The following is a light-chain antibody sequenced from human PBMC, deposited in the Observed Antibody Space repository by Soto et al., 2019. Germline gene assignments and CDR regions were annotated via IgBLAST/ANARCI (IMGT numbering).Light chain of an antibody. CDR2: DAS. V-gene: IGKV3-20*01. CDR1: QSVSCSY. Sequence: EIVLTQSPGTLSLSPGERATLSCRASQSVSCSYLAWYQQKPGQAPRLLIYDASSRATGIPDRFSGSGSGTDFTLTISRLEPEDFAVYYCQQYGSSPWYTFGQGTKLEIK. J-gene: IGKJ2*01. CDR3: QQYGSSPWYT.